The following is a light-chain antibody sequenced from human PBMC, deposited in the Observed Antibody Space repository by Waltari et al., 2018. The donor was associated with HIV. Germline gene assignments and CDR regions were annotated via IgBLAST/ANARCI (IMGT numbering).Light chain of an antibody. V-gene: IGKV1-9*01. CDR1: QGISSH. J-gene: IGKJ2*01. Sequence: DIQLTQSPSFMSASVGDRVTITCRASQGISSHLAWYQHKPGKAPKLLIYIASTLQSGVPSRFSGSGSGTEFTLTISSLQPEDFATYYCQQLNSYPHTFGQGTELEIK. CDR3: QQLNSYPHT. CDR2: IAS.